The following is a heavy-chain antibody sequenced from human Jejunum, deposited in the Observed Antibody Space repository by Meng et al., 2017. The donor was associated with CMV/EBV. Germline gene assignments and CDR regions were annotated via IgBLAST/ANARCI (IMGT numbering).Heavy chain of an antibody. V-gene: IGHV1-46*04. Sequence: CKTSASTFTNSFFHWVRQAPREGLEWITRIDPSGDSPTYAEKVQGRVTVTRDTSTNTVYLDLTSLTSEETAVYYCTRDKPGEDKWDWGQGTLVTVSS. CDR3: TRDKPGEDKWD. CDR1: ASTFTNSF. J-gene: IGHJ4*02. CDR2: IDPSGDSP. D-gene: IGHD1-26*01.